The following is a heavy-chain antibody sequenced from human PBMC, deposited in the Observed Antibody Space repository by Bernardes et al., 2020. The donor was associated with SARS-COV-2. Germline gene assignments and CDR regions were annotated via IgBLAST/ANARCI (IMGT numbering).Heavy chain of an antibody. CDR3: VIRRAIFELWAGNFDY. CDR2: ISYEGSKK. D-gene: IGHD5-18*01. CDR1: GFTFNNYG. V-gene: IGHV3-30*03. Sequence: GGSLRLSCAASGFTFNNYGMHWVRQAPGKGLEWVAFISYEGSKKYYLDSLKGRFTISRDSSKNTLYLQMNSLRDDDTAVYYCVIRRAIFELWAGNFDYWGQGTLVTVSS. J-gene: IGHJ4*02.